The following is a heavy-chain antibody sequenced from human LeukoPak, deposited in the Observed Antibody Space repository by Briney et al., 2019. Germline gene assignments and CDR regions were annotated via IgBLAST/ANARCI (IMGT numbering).Heavy chain of an antibody. V-gene: IGHV3-23*01. CDR2: ISGSGGST. D-gene: IGHD3-22*01. CDR1: GFTFSSYA. Sequence: PGGSLRLSCAASGFTFSSYAMSWVRQAPGKGLEWVSAISGSGGSTYYTDSVKGRFTISRDNSKNTLYLQMNSLRAEDTAVYYCAKVKSYYYDSSGYSRPFDYWGQGTLVTVSS. CDR3: AKVKSYYYDSSGYSRPFDY. J-gene: IGHJ4*02.